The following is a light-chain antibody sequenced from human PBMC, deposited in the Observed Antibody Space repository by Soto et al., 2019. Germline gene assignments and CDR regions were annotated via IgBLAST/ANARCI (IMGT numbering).Light chain of an antibody. V-gene: IGKV3-20*01. J-gene: IGKJ1*01. Sequence: VLTQSPGTLSLSPGERATLSCRASQSVTSSSLAWYRQKPGQAPSLLIYDTSTRATGIPDRFSGSGSATDFPVAISRLEPEDSAVYFSQQYGTFPWTFGQGTKVDI. CDR3: QQYGTFPWT. CDR1: QSVTSSS. CDR2: DTS.